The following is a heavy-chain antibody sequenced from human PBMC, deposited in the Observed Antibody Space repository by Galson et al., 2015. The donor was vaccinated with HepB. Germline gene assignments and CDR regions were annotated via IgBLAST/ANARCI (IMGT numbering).Heavy chain of an antibody. CDR3: ARDREGYCSSTSCSIEGDGAFDI. J-gene: IGHJ3*02. Sequence: CAISGDSVSSNSAAWNWIRQSPSRGLEWLGRTYYRSKWYNDYAVSVKSRITINPDTSKNQFSLQLNSVTPEDTAVYYCARDREGYCSSTSCSIEGDGAFDIWGQGTMVTVSS. CDR2: TYYRSKWYN. V-gene: IGHV6-1*01. D-gene: IGHD2-2*01. CDR1: GDSVSSNSAA.